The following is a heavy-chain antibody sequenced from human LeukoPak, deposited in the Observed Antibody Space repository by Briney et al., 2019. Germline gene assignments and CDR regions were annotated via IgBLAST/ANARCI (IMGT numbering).Heavy chain of an antibody. D-gene: IGHD3-10*01. J-gene: IGHJ4*02. CDR2: IRQDGSDK. V-gene: IGHV3-7*01. CDR3: VRCVTYYYGSGSSKWANFDY. Sequence: GGSLRLSCATSGFTFSTYWMSWVRQAPGKGLEWVANIRQDGSDKYYMDSVKGRFTISRDNAKNSLYLQMNSLRAEDTAVYYCVRCVTYYYGSGSSKWANFDYWGQGTLVTVSS. CDR1: GFTFSTYW.